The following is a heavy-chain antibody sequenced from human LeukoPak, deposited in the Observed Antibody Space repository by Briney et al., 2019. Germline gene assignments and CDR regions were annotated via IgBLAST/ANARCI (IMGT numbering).Heavy chain of an antibody. V-gene: IGHV4-34*01. CDR3: ARGRTGAAALDF. CDR2: STDSGST. Sequence: PSETLSLSCAVYGGSFSGNYWSCIRQSPGEGLEWIGESTDSGSTNYNPSLKSRLTLSVDTFKHQCSLKLTSVSAADTAVYHCARGRTGAAALDFWGPGTLVTVSS. D-gene: IGHD6-25*01. CDR1: GGSFSGNY. J-gene: IGHJ4*02.